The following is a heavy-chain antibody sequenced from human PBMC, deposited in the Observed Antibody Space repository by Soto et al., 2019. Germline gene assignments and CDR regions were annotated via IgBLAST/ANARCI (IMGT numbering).Heavy chain of an antibody. CDR3: ARYNSYAIDY. D-gene: IGHD2-8*01. CDR1: GTSISSYY. Sequence: VQLQESGPGLVKPSETLSLTCTVSGTSISSYYWSWIRQPPGKGLEWIANIHYSGTTNYNPSLASRVTLSEDTSKHQFSLKMTSVTSADRARYFCARYNSYAIDYCARGNLVTVSS. J-gene: IGHJ4*02. V-gene: IGHV4-59*01. CDR2: IHYSGTT.